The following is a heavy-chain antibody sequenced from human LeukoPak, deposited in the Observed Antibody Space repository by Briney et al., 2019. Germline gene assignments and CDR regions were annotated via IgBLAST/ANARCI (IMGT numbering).Heavy chain of an antibody. CDR3: ARGAAGSLNTDY. CDR1: GFTFSSYG. CDR2: IWYDGSNK. D-gene: IGHD6-13*01. V-gene: IGHV3-33*01. Sequence: GGSLRLSCAASGFTFSSYGMHWVRQAPGKGLEWVAVIWYDGSNKYYADSVKGRFTISRDNSKNTLYLQMNSLRVEDTTVYYCARGAAGSLNTDYWGQGTLVTVSS. J-gene: IGHJ4*02.